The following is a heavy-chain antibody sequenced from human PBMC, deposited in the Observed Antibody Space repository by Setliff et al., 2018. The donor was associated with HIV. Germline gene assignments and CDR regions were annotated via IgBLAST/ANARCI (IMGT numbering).Heavy chain of an antibody. D-gene: IGHD5-12*01. CDR3: ATPGYDDDVFGYFRF. CDR2: IYSTGRT. Sequence: PSETLSLTCTVSGGLISSSGSYWGWIRQPPGKGLEWIGNIYSTGRTYYKLSLESRVTISIDTSKNQLSLNVSSVTAADTATYYCATPGYDDDVFGYFRFWGRGTLVTVSS. J-gene: IGHJ1*01. V-gene: IGHV4-39*01. CDR1: GGLISSSGSY.